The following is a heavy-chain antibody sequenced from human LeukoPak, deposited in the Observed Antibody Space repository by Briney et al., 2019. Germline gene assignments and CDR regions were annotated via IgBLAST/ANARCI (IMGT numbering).Heavy chain of an antibody. CDR3: TRARGQWPVGYYFDY. D-gene: IGHD6-19*01. CDR2: IRSKAYGGTT. Sequence: PGGSLRLSCTASGFTFGDYAMSWFRQAPGKGLEWVGFIRSKAYGGTTEYAASVKGRFTISRDDSKSIAYLQMNSLKTEDTAVYYCTRARGQWPVGYYFDYWGQGTLVTVSS. J-gene: IGHJ4*02. CDR1: GFTFGDYA. V-gene: IGHV3-49*03.